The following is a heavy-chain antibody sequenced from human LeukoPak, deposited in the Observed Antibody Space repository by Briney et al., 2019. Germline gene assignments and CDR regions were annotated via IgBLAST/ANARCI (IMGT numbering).Heavy chain of an antibody. Sequence: SVKVSCKASGYTFTSYYMHWVRQAPGQGLEWVGGIIPIFGTANYAQKFQGRVTITADESTSTAYMELSSLRSEDTAVYYCARSPSYSYGNFDYWGQGTLVTVSS. J-gene: IGHJ4*02. CDR1: GYTFTSYY. CDR3: ARSPSYSYGNFDY. V-gene: IGHV1-69*13. D-gene: IGHD5-18*01. CDR2: IIPIFGTA.